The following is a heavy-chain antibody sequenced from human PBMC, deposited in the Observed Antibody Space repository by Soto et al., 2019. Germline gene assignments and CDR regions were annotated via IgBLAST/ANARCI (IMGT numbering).Heavy chain of an antibody. CDR2: IIPVFGTP. CDR3: ARHLYDYVWGSYRH. D-gene: IGHD3-16*02. J-gene: IGHJ4*02. CDR1: GHIFKNYS. V-gene: IGHV1-69*13. Sequence: GAPVKVPCKSSGHIFKNYSVTWLRQAPGQGLEWMGGIIPVFGTPDYSQKFRGRVTITADESTSTVYMELRSLTSEDTAVYYCARHLYDYVWGSYRHWGQGTLVTVSS.